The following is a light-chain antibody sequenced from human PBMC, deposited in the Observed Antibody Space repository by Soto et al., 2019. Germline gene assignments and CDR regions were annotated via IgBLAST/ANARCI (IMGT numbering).Light chain of an antibody. J-gene: IGKJ1*01. V-gene: IGKV1-5*03. CDR3: QQYNSYSRT. CDR2: KAS. Sequence: DIHMTQSPSTLSASLGDRVASTCRASQSISSWLAWYQQKPGKAPKLLIYKASSLESGVPSRFSGSGSGTEFTLTISSLQPDDFATYYCQQYNSYSRTFGQGTKVDIK. CDR1: QSISSW.